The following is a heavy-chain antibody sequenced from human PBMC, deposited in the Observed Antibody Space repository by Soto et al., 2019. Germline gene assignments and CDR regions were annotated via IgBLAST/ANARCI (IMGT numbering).Heavy chain of an antibody. V-gene: IGHV3-23*01. D-gene: IGHD6-19*01. Sequence: EVQLLESGGGLVQPGGSLRLSCAASGFTFSSYAMNWVRQAPGKGLQWVSSISGNGAITAYADSVKGRFTISRDNSKNTAYLQRTNLRADDTAVYFCAKDRTVAGDPWDDYGMDVWGQGTTVTVSS. J-gene: IGHJ6*02. CDR2: ISGNGAIT. CDR1: GFTFSSYA. CDR3: AKDRTVAGDPWDDYGMDV.